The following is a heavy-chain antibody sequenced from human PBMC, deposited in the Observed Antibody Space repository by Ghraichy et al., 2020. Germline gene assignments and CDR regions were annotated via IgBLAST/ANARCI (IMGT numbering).Heavy chain of an antibody. D-gene: IGHD5-18*01. Sequence: GGSLRLSCAASGFTFSSYSMNWVRQAPGKGLEWVSSISSSSYIYYADSVKGRFTISRDNAKNSLYLQMNSLRAEDTAVYYCARDPRYSYGLFDYWGQGTLVTVSS. J-gene: IGHJ4*02. CDR1: GFTFSSYS. CDR3: ARDPRYSYGLFDY. V-gene: IGHV3-21*01. CDR2: ISSSSYI.